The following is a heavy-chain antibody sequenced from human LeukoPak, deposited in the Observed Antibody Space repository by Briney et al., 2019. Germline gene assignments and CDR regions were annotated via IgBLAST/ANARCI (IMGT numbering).Heavy chain of an antibody. CDR3: ARVPIAVAAVDY. CDR2: IYYSGST. CDR1: GGSISSSSYY. D-gene: IGHD6-19*01. V-gene: IGHV4-39*07. J-gene: IGHJ4*02. Sequence: SSETLSLTCTVSGGSISSSSYYWGWIRQPPGKGLEWIGSIYYSGSTYYNPSLKSRVTISVDTSKNQFSLKLSSVTAADTAVYYCARVPIAVAAVDYWGQGTLVTVSS.